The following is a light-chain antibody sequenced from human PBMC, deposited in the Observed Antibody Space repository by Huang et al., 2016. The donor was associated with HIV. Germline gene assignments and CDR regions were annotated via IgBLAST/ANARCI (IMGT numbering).Light chain of an antibody. V-gene: IGKV3-11*01. CDR3: QQRSNWAPIT. CDR1: QSVSSY. CDR2: DAS. Sequence: EIVLTQSPATLSLSPGERATLSCRASQSVSSYLAWYQHKPGQATRLLIYDASNRATGIPARFSGSGSGTDFTLTISSLEPEDFAVYYCQQRSNWAPITFGGGTKVEIK. J-gene: IGKJ4*01.